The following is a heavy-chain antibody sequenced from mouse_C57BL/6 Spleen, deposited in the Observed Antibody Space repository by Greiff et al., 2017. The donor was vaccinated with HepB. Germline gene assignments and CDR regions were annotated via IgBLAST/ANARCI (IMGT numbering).Heavy chain of an antibody. CDR2: IRLKSDNYAT. J-gene: IGHJ1*03. CDR1: GFTFSNYW. D-gene: IGHD3-3*01. CDR3: TMRDGWYFDV. Sequence: EVQRVESGGGLVQPGGSMKLSCVASGFTFSNYWMNWVRQSPEKGLEWVAQIRLKSDNYATHYAESVKGRFTISRDDSKSSVYLQMNNLRAEDTGIYYCTMRDGWYFDVWGTGTTVTVSS. V-gene: IGHV6-3*01.